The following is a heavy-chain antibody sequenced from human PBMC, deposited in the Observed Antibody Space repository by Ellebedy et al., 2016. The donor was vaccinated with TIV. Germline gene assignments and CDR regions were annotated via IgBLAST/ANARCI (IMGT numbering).Heavy chain of an antibody. D-gene: IGHD3-9*01. CDR3: ATQATGHYNFDY. V-gene: IGHV4-4*02. CDR2: VYHRGNT. CDR1: GDSISNGFW. Sequence: SETLSLTCAVSGDSISNGFWWSWVRQPPGKGLEWIGEVYHRGNTNYNPPLKSRATISVDKSQNQFSLRLTSVTAADTAVYYCATQATGHYNFDYWGQGTLVTVSS. J-gene: IGHJ4*02.